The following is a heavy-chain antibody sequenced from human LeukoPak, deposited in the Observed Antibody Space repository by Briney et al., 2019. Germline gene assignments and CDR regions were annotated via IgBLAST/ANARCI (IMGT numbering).Heavy chain of an antibody. Sequence: PGGSLRLSCAASGFTFSSYSMNWVRQAPGKGLEWVSSISSSSSYIYYADSVKGRFTISRDNAKNSLYLQMNSLRAEDTAVYYCARGIPAGLPFDYWGQGTLVTVSS. D-gene: IGHD5-12*01. V-gene: IGHV3-21*01. J-gene: IGHJ4*02. CDR3: ARGIPAGLPFDY. CDR2: ISSSSSYI. CDR1: GFTFSSYS.